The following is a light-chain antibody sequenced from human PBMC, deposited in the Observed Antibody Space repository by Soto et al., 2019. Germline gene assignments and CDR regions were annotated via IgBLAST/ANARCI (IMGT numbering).Light chain of an antibody. CDR1: QSVSSN. CDR3: QQYNNWLRLT. Sequence: EIVMTQSPATLSVSPGERATLSCRASQSVSSNLAWYQQKPGQAPRLLIYGASTGATGIPARFSGSGSGTEFTLTISSLQSEDFAVYYCQQYNNWLRLTFGGGTKVEIK. CDR2: GAS. J-gene: IGKJ4*01. V-gene: IGKV3-15*01.